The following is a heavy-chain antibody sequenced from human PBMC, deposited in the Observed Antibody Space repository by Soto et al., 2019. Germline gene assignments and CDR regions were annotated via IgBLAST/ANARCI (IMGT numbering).Heavy chain of an antibody. CDR1: GYTFTIRYG. V-gene: IGHV1-18*04. Sequence: QVQLVQSGPEVKKPGASVKVSCKTSGYTFTIRYGISWLRQAPGQGLEWMGWISPYNGNTENAHKLQGRVTLTTDTSTSTAYMDLRSLTSDDTAVYYCARGDPATYMRLPFDYWGQGTLVTVSS. CDR2: ISPYNGNT. J-gene: IGHJ4*02. D-gene: IGHD5-18*01. CDR3: ARGDPATYMRLPFDY.